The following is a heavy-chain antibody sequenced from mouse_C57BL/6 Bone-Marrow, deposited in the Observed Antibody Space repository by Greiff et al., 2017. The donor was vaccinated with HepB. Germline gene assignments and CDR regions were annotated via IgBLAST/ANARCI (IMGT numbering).Heavy chain of an antibody. CDR2: ISSGGDYI. Sequence: EVKLVESGEGLVKPGGSLKLSCAASGFTFSSYAMSWVRQTPEKRLEWVAYISSGGDYIYYADTVKGRFTISRDNARNTLYLQMRSLKSEDTAMYYCKGVTYDYDDAMDYWGQGTSVTVSS. D-gene: IGHD2-4*01. V-gene: IGHV5-9-1*02. CDR3: KGVTYDYDDAMDY. CDR1: GFTFSSYA. J-gene: IGHJ4*01.